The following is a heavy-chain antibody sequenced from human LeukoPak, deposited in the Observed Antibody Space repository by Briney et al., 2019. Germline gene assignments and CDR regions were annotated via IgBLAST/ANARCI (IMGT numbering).Heavy chain of an antibody. CDR3: ARGISRLLWFGDPPYYFDY. D-gene: IGHD3-10*01. Sequence: ASVKVSCKASGGTFSNYDINWVRQATGQGLEWMGWMNPNSGNTGYAQKFQGRVTMTRNTSISTAYMELSSLRSEDTAVYYCARGISRLLWFGDPPYYFDYWGQGTLVTVSS. V-gene: IGHV1-8*02. J-gene: IGHJ4*02. CDR1: GGTFSNYD. CDR2: MNPNSGNT.